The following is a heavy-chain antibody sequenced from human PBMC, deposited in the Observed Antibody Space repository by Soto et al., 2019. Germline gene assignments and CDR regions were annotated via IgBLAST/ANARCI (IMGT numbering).Heavy chain of an antibody. CDR1: GFSLSTSGVA. J-gene: IGHJ5*02. CDR2: LYWGDDK. V-gene: IGHV2-5*02. Sequence: QITLKETGPTLVKPTQTLTLTCSVSGFSLSTSGVAGGRISQRPGKGLEWLALLYWGDDKRYSPSLRDRLNINKDTYHTNLFLSMSKIVPADTATYYCARSQGYRIIGIVIGGHWFAPWGQAMMVTAS. CDR3: ARSQGYRIIGIVIGGHWFAP. D-gene: IGHD3-3*01.